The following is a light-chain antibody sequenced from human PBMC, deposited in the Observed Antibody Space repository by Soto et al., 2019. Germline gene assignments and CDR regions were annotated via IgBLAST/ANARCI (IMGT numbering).Light chain of an antibody. CDR2: GNS. V-gene: IGLV1-40*01. CDR3: QSYDSSLSVV. Sequence: QSVLTQPPSVSGAPGQRVTISCTGSSSNIGAAYDVHWYQHLPGTAPKLLIYGNSNRPSGVPDRFSGSKSGTSASLAITGLQTEDEAHYYCQSYDSSLSVVFGGGTKLTVL. CDR1: SSNIGAAYD. J-gene: IGLJ2*01.